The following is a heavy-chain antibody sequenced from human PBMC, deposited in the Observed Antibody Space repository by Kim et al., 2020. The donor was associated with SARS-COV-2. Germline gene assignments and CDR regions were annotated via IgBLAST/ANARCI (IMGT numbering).Heavy chain of an antibody. Sequence: YAQKFPGRVTSTADESTSTAYMELSSLRSEDTAVYYCASITMVQGVNFDYWGQGTLVTVSS. D-gene: IGHD3-10*01. J-gene: IGHJ4*02. CDR3: ASITMVQGVNFDY. V-gene: IGHV1-69*01.